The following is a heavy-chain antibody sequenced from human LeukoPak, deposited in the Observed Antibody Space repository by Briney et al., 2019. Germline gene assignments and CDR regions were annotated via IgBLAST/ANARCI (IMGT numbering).Heavy chain of an antibody. V-gene: IGHV4-4*07. CDR2: IYTSGST. D-gene: IGHD1-26*01. J-gene: IGHJ6*03. Sequence: PSETLSPTCTVSGGSISSYYWSWIRQPAGKGLEWIGRIYTSGSTNYNPSLKSRVTMSVDTSKNQFSLKLSSETAADTAVYYCARGSRYSGSYYYYYYYMDVWGKGTTATVSS. CDR3: ARGSRYSGSYYYYYYYMDV. CDR1: GGSISSYY.